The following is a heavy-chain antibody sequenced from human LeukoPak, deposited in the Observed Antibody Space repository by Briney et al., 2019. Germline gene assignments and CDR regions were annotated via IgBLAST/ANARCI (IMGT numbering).Heavy chain of an antibody. D-gene: IGHD6-19*01. CDR3: AREAAVAGIYFDS. J-gene: IGHJ4*02. Sequence: PGGSLRLSCEASGLTFSSYWMHWVRQAPGKGLVWVSRISYDGSSTNYADSVKGRFSISRDSAKNTVYLQMNSLRAEDTAVYYCAREAAVAGIYFDSWGQGTLVTVSS. V-gene: IGHV3-74*01. CDR1: GLTFSSYW. CDR2: ISYDGSST.